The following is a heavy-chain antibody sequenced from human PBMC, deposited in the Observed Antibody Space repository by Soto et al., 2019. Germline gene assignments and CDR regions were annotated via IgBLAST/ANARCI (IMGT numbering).Heavy chain of an antibody. CDR3: ARVTYSILEGGAFDI. Sequence: PGGSLRLSCAASGFTFDDYGMSWVRQAPGKGLEWVSGINWNGGSTGYADSVKGRFTISRDNAKNSLYLQMNSLRAEDTALYHWARVTYSILEGGAFDIWGQGTMVTVSS. V-gene: IGHV3-20*01. CDR2: INWNGGST. J-gene: IGHJ3*02. D-gene: IGHD1-26*01. CDR1: GFTFDDYG.